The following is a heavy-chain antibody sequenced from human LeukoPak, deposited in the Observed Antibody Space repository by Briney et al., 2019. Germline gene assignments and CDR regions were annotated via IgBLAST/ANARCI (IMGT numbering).Heavy chain of an antibody. CDR2: ITGTGGK. V-gene: IGHV3-23*01. CDR1: GFTLTSHG. J-gene: IGHJ4*02. CDR3: AKDYCRDGNCPFPFLDS. Sequence: GGSLRLSCAVSGFTLTSHGVSWVRQAPGKGLEWVSIITGTGGKYYGDSVKGRFVLSRDNSKNTVYMQMSSLRAEDTATYYCAKDYCRDGNCPFPFLDSWGQGTQVTVSS. D-gene: IGHD2-15*01.